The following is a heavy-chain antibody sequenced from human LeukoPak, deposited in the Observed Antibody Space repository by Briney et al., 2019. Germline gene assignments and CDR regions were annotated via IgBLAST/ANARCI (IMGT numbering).Heavy chain of an antibody. D-gene: IGHD2-2*01. CDR3: ARERSSRSPILGYCSSTSCPEYYYYMDV. CDR1: GYTFTSYA. J-gene: IGHJ6*03. V-gene: IGHV1-3*01. CDR2: INAGNGNT. Sequence: GASVKVSCKASGYTFTSYAMHWVRQAPGQRLEWMGWINAGNGNTKYSQKFQGRVTITRDTSASTAYMELSSLRSEDTAVYYCARERSSRSPILGYCSSTSCPEYYYYMDVWGKGTTVTVSS.